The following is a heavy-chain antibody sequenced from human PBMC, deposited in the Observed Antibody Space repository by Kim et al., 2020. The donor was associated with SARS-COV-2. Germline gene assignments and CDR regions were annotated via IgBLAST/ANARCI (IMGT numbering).Heavy chain of an antibody. CDR2: ISSSGSTI. CDR1: GFTFSDYY. V-gene: IGHV3-11*01. CDR3: ARDQALYYDSSGYYFDAFDI. Sequence: GGSLRLSCAASGFTFSDYYMSWIRQAPGKGLEWVSYISSSGSTIYYADSVKGRFTISRDNAKNSLYLQMNSLRAEDTAVYYCARDQALYYDSSGYYFDAFDIWGQGTMVTVSS. D-gene: IGHD3-22*01. J-gene: IGHJ3*02.